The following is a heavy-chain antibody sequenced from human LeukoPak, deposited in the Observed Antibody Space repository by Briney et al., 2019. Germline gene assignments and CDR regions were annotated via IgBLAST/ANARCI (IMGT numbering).Heavy chain of an antibody. V-gene: IGHV1-69*13. CDR3: ARTTVDYYYYGMDV. CDR1: GGTFSSYA. D-gene: IGHD4-23*01. CDR2: IIPIFGTA. J-gene: IGHJ6*02. Sequence: EASVKVSCKASGGTFSSYAISWVRQAPGQGLEWMGGIIPIFGTANYAQKFQGRVTITADESTSTAYMELSSLRSEDTAVYYCARTTVDYYYYGMDVWGQGTTVTVSS.